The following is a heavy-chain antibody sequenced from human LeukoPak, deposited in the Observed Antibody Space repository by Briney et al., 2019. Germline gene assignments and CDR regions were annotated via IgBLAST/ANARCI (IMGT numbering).Heavy chain of an antibody. CDR3: AKENYGDYWDYFGY. V-gene: IGHV3-23*01. Sequence: GGTLRLSCAASGFNFRSNGMSWVRQAPGKGLEWVSMIRGSGRTYYADSVKGRFTISKDNSKNTLYLQMNSLRAEDTAVYYCAKENYGDYWDYFGYWGQGTLVTVSS. CDR2: IRGSGRT. D-gene: IGHD4-17*01. CDR1: GFNFRSNG. J-gene: IGHJ4*02.